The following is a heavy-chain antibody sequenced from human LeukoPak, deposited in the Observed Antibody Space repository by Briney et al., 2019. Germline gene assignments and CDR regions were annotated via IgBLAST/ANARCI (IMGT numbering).Heavy chain of an antibody. Sequence: SETLSLTCAVYVGSLSGYYWSWIRQPPGKGLEWIGEFNHSGSTNYNPSLKSRVTISVDTSKDQFSLKLSSVTAADTAVYYCAIPASLIGYYGMDVWGQGTTVTVSS. D-gene: IGHD2-2*01. CDR1: VGSLSGYY. J-gene: IGHJ6*02. CDR2: FNHSGST. CDR3: AIPASLIGYYGMDV. V-gene: IGHV4-34*01.